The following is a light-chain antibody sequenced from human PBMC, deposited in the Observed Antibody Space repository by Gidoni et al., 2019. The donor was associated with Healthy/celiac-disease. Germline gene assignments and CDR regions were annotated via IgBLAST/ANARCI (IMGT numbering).Light chain of an antibody. CDR1: QSISSY. J-gene: IGKJ5*01. CDR2: SAS. CDR3: QQSYSTPPET. Sequence: DIQMTQSPSSLSASVGDRVTITCRASQSISSYLNWYQQKPGKAPKLLIYSASSLQSGVPSRFSGSRSGTDFTLTISSLQPEDFATYYCQQSYSTPPETFGQGTRLEIK. V-gene: IGKV1-39*01.